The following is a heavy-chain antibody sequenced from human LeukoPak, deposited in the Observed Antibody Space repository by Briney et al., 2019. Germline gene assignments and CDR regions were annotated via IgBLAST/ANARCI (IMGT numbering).Heavy chain of an antibody. Sequence: ASVNVSCKASGGTFSSYAISWVRQAPGQGLEWMGGIIPIFGTANYAQKFQGRVTITADESTSTAYMELSSLRSEDTAVYYCATYKGYCGSTSCRRYGMDVWGQGTTVTVSS. CDR1: GGTFSSYA. J-gene: IGHJ6*02. CDR3: ATYKGYCGSTSCRRYGMDV. CDR2: IIPIFGTA. V-gene: IGHV1-69*13. D-gene: IGHD2-2*01.